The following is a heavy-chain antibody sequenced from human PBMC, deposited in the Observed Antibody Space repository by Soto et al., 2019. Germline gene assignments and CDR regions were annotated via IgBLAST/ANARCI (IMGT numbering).Heavy chain of an antibody. J-gene: IGHJ3*02. CDR2: INPNSGGR. CDR3: AREGGYCSSTSCYDAFDI. CDR1: GYTFTGYY. Sequence: ASVKVSCKASGYTFTGYYMHWVRQAPGQGLEWMGWINPNSGGRDYAQKFQGRVTMTRDTSISTAYMELSRLRSDDTAVYYCAREGGYCSSTSCYDAFDIWGQGTMVTVSS. D-gene: IGHD2-2*01. V-gene: IGHV1-2*02.